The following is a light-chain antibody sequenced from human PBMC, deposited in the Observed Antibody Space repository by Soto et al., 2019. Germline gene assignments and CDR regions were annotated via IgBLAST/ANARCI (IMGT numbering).Light chain of an antibody. Sequence: EIVLTQSPGTLSLSPGEAATLSCRASQTISSTFLAWYQHKPGQAPRVLIYGASRRAAGIPDRFSGSGSGTDFTLTISRLEPEDFAVYYCQQYESSWTFGQGTKV. CDR1: QTISSTF. CDR2: GAS. V-gene: IGKV3-20*01. J-gene: IGKJ1*01. CDR3: QQYESSWT.